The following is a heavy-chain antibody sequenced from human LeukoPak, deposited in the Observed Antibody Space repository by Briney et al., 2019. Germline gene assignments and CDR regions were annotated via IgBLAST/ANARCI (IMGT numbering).Heavy chain of an antibody. V-gene: IGHV4-4*07. Sequence: SETLSLTCTVSGVSTSSYSWSWIRQPAGKGLDWIGRIYTSGSTNYNPSLKSRVTISVDTSKNQFSLKLSSVTAADTAVYYCARHRKPRIAVAGTYYFDYWGQGTLVTVSS. CDR1: GVSTSSYS. J-gene: IGHJ4*02. D-gene: IGHD6-19*01. CDR3: ARHRKPRIAVAGTYYFDY. CDR2: IYTSGST.